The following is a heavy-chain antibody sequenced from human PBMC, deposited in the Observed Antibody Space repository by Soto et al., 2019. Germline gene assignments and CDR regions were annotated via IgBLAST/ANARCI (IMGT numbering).Heavy chain of an antibody. Sequence: QTGGSLRLSCAASGFTFYSYAMSWVRQAPGKGLEWVSTIGSVGGDTYYADSVKGRFTISRDDSKNTLLLQMNSLRAEDTAVYYCVKDRMAYNSVWDPFDIWGQGTMVTVSS. CDR1: GFTFYSYA. V-gene: IGHV3-23*01. CDR2: IGSVGGDT. J-gene: IGHJ3*02. CDR3: VKDRMAYNSVWDPFDI. D-gene: IGHD1-20*01.